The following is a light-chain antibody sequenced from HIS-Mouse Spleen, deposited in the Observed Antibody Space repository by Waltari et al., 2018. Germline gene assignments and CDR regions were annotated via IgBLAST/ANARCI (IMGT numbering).Light chain of an antibody. CDR1: SSDVGGHNY. CDR2: DVS. V-gene: IGLV2-11*01. J-gene: IGLJ2*01. Sequence: QSALTQPRSVSGSPGQSVTISCTGTSSDVGGHNYLSWYQQHPGKAPKLMIYDVSKRPSGVPDRFSGSKSGNTASLTISGLQAEDEADYYCCSYVGSYTLVFGGGTKLTVL. CDR3: CSYVGSYTLV.